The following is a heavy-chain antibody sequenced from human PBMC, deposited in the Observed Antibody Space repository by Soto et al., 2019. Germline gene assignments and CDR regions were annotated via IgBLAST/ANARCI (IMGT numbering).Heavy chain of an antibody. D-gene: IGHD6-13*01. J-gene: IGHJ6*02. CDR2: MNPINGAT. V-gene: IGHV1-8*02. CDR3: GRGPSPRAPAGGTPYYYAMDV. CDR1: GYDFTAYD. Sequence: ASVKVSCKTSGYDFTAYDINWVRQASGQGLEWMGWMNPINGATGSARRFQGRVSMTRNTVTGTAYLELTSLRSDDTGVYYCGRGPSPRAPAGGTPYYYAMDVWGQGTTVTVSS.